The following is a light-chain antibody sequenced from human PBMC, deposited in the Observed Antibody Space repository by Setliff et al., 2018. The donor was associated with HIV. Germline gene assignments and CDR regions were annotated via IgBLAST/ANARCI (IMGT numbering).Light chain of an antibody. CDR1: NSDVGGYNY. J-gene: IGLJ1*01. V-gene: IGLV2-11*01. CDR2: DVS. CDR3: CSYAGSYTYV. Sequence: QSALTQPRSVSGSPGQSVTISCTGTNSDVGGYNYVSWYQQHPGKAPKLMIYDVSKRPSGVPDRFSGSKSGNTASLTISGLQAEDEADYYCCSYAGSYTYVFGTGTKVNVL.